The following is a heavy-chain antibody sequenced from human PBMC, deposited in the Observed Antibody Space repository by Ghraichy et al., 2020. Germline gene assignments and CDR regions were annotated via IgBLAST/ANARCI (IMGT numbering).Heavy chain of an antibody. J-gene: IGHJ3*02. Sequence: ASVKVSCKASGYTFTSYDINWVRQATGQGLEWMGWMNPNSGNTGYAQKFQGRVTMTRNTSISTAYMELSSLRSEDTAVYYCARGTYTSHTVYDAFDIWGQGTMVTVSS. V-gene: IGHV1-8*01. D-gene: IGHD3-16*01. CDR3: ARGTYTSHTVYDAFDI. CDR2: MNPNSGNT. CDR1: GYTFTSYD.